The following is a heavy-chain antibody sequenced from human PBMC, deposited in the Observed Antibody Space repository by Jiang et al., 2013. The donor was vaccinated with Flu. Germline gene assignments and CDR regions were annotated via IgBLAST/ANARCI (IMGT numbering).Heavy chain of an antibody. V-gene: IGHV1-69*04. J-gene: IGHJ4*02. Sequence: SGGTFSSYAISWVRQAPGQGLEWMGRIIPILGIANYAQKFQGRVTITADKSTSTAYMELSSLRSEDTAVYYCATPNPAAAGTFGYWGQGTLVTVSS. CDR3: ATPNPAAAGTFGY. CDR2: IIPILGIA. D-gene: IGHD6-13*01. CDR1: GGTFSSYA.